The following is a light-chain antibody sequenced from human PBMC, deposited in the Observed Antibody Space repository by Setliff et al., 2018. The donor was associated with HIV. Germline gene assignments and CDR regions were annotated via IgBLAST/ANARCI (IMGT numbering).Light chain of an antibody. CDR1: SSDIGRYDL. V-gene: IGLV2-23*02. Sequence: ALTQPASVSGSPGQSITISCTGTSSDIGRYDLVSWYQQYPGKDPKLMIYQAIKRPSGVSNRFFGSKSGNTASLTIPGLQAEDEVDYYCCSNTGSNTFVFGSGTKVTVL. CDR2: QAI. J-gene: IGLJ1*01. CDR3: CSNTGSNTFV.